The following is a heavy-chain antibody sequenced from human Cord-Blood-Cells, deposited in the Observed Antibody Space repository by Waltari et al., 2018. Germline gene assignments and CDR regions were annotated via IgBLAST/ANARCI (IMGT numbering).Heavy chain of an antibody. J-gene: IGHJ1*01. Sequence: QVQLQQWGAGLLKPSETLSRTCAVYGGSFSGYYWSWIRQPPGKGLEWIGEINHSGSTNYNPSLKSQVTISVDTSKNQFSLKLRSVTAADTAVYYCARGGAAAEYFQHWGQGTLVTVSS. CDR1: GGSFSGYY. CDR2: INHSGST. CDR3: ARGGAAAEYFQH. V-gene: IGHV4-34*01. D-gene: IGHD6-13*01.